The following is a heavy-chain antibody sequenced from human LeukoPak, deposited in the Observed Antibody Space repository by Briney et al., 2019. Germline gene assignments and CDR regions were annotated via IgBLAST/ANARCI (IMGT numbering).Heavy chain of an antibody. CDR2: IIKKEDRT. V-gene: IGHV3-23*01. CDR3: AKDPWTLDGDYGDT. J-gene: IGHJ4*02. Sequence: VGSLRLSCAASGFTLSDYDMTWVRQPPGRGLEWGSSIIKKEDRTYYADTLKGRLTISRDNSKNTMYLQMSSLRAEDTAVYYCAKDPWTLDGDYGDTWGQGTLVTVS. CDR1: GFTLSDYD. D-gene: IGHD4-17*01.